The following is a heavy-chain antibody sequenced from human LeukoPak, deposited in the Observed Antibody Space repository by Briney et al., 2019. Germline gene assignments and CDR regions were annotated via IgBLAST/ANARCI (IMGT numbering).Heavy chain of an antibody. CDR3: ARGTDGGGTYDN. CDR2: IYYSGST. V-gene: IGHV4-59*01. D-gene: IGHD2-15*01. CDR1: GGSISSYY. Sequence: SETLSLTCTVSGGSISSYYWSWIRQPPGKGLEWIGYIYYSGSTNYNPSLKSRVTISVDTSKNQFSLELSSVTAADTAVYYCARGTDGGGTYDNWGQGTMVTVSS. J-gene: IGHJ4*02.